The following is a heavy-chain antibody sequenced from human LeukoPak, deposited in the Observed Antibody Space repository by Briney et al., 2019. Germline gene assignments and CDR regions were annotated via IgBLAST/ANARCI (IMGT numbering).Heavy chain of an antibody. CDR3: APTEDPYYSDSSGYYYGY. V-gene: IGHV3-23*01. CDR1: GFTFSGYG. CDR2: ISGIGYST. J-gene: IGHJ4*02. D-gene: IGHD3-22*01. Sequence: GGSLRLSCAASGFTFSGYGMSWVRQAPGKGLEWVSGISGIGYSTYSADSVKGRFTISRDNSKNTLYLQMNSLRAEDTAVYYCAPTEDPYYSDSSGYYYGYWGQGTLVTVSS.